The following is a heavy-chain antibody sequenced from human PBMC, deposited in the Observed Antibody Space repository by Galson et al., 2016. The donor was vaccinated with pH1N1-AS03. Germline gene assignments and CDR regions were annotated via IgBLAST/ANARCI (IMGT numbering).Heavy chain of an antibody. J-gene: IGHJ3*01. CDR1: GDSITSYS. V-gene: IGHV4-59*01. CDR3: ASEWSAFDL. D-gene: IGHD2-15*01. Sequence: TLSLTCTVSGDSITSYSWRWIRQPPGKGLEWIAYVYYTGATSYNPSLKSRVTISLDTAKSPFSLKLSSVTAADTAVYYCASEWSAFDLWGQGSVVTVSS. CDR2: VYYTGAT.